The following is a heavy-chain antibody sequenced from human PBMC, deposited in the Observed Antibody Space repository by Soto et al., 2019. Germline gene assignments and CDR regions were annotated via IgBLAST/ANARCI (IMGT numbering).Heavy chain of an antibody. CDR3: ARDMFRFDTGTDY. CDR2: IYYSGST. D-gene: IGHD3-10*02. J-gene: IGHJ4*02. Sequence: SETLSLTCTVYGGSVSSGSYYWSWIQQPPGKGLECIGYIYYSGSTNYNPSLKIRVTISVVTSKNQFSLKLSSVTAADTAVYYCARDMFRFDTGTDYWGQGTLVTV. V-gene: IGHV4-61*01. CDR1: GGSVSSGSYY.